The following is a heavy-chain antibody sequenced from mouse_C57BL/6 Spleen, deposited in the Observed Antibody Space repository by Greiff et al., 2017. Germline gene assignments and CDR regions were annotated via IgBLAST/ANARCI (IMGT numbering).Heavy chain of an antibody. V-gene: IGHV1-64*01. CDR3: ARRGWLLDDAMDY. Sequence: VQLQQPGAELVKPGASVKLSCKASGYTFTSYWMPWVKQRPGQGLEWIGMIHPYSGSTNYNEKFKSKATMTVDKSSSTAYMQLSNLTSEDSAVYYCARRGWLLDDAMDYWGQGTSVTVSS. J-gene: IGHJ4*01. CDR2: IHPYSGST. D-gene: IGHD2-3*01. CDR1: GYTFTSYW.